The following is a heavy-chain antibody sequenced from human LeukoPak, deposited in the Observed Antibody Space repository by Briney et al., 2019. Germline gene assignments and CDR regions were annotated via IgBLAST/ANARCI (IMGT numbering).Heavy chain of an antibody. CDR1: GGSISSGTYY. V-gene: IGHV4-31*03. J-gene: IGHJ4*02. CDR2: IYYGGST. D-gene: IGHD6-19*01. CDR3: ARNPASAVPGTI. Sequence: NASETLSLTCTVSGGSISSGTYYWGWIRQHPGKGLEWIGYIYYGGSTYYNPSLESRVTISVDTSKNQFSLKLRSVTAADTAVYYCARNPASAVPGTIWGQGSLVTVSS.